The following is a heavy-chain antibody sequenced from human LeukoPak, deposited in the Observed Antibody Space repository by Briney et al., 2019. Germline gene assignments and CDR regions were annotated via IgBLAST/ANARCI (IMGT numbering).Heavy chain of an antibody. V-gene: IGHV4-39*01. CDR1: GGSVTTSTYY. D-gene: IGHD1-26*01. CDR3: ATRRSGSYSEY. CDR2: IKNSGIT. Sequence: SETLSLTCTVSGGSVTTSTYYWGRIRQPPGKGLEWIGTIKNSGITHYNPSLKSRLTMSVDTSKNQFSLKLNSVTAADTAVYYCATRRSGSYSEYWGQGILVTVSS. J-gene: IGHJ4*02.